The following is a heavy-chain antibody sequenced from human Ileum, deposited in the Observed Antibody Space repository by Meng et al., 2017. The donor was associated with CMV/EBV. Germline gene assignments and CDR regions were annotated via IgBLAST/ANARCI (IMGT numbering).Heavy chain of an antibody. CDR2: INPNSGST. V-gene: IGHV1-2*02. J-gene: IGHJ4*02. D-gene: IGHD5-18*01. Sequence: QVNVGQSGAVMKNPGAPGKVSCKPYGYTFTNNIMNWVRQAPGQGLEWMGWINPNSGSTNYAQKFQGRVTMTRDTSISTAYMELNRLTSDDTAMYFCARIIVSRGYSFDYWGQGTLVTVSS. CDR3: ARIIVSRGYSFDY. CDR1: GYTFTNNI.